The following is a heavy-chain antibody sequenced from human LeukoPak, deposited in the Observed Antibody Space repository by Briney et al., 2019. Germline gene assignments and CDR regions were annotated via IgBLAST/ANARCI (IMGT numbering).Heavy chain of an antibody. D-gene: IGHD4-17*01. V-gene: IGHV3-23*01. J-gene: IGHJ4*02. CDR2: IGGSGDMT. CDR1: GFTFSSYA. CDR3: AKGSAVTSFEGRH. Sequence: TGGSLRLSCAVSGFTFSSYAMTWVRQAPGRGLEWVSGIGGSGDMTNYADSVKGRFTISRDNSKNTLHLQMNSLRAEDTALYYCAKGSAVTSFEGRHWGQGTLVTVSS.